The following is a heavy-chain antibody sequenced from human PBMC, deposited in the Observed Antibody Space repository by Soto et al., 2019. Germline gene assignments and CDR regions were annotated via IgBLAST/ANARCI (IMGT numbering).Heavy chain of an antibody. V-gene: IGHV4-39*01. D-gene: IGHD3-10*01. CDR1: GGSISSSSYY. CDR2: IYYSGST. J-gene: IGHJ4*02. CDR3: ARTQSYGSGSYYQSYYFDY. Sequence: QLQLQESGPGLVKPSETLSLTCTVSGGSISSSSYYWGWIRQPPGKGLEWIGSIYYSGSTYYNPSLMVRVTRSVDTSKNQFSRKLSSVTAADTGVYYCARTQSYGSGSYYQSYYFDYWGQGTLVTVSS.